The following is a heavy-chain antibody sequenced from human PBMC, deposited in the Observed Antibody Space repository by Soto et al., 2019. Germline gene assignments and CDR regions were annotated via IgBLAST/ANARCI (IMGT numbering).Heavy chain of an antibody. CDR1: GFTFSRYS. CDR3: ASDLYSSSATYFDY. CDR2: ISSSSSYI. D-gene: IGHD6-6*01. J-gene: IGHJ4*01. Sequence: EVQLVESGGGLVKPGGSLRLSCAASGFTFSRYSMNWVRQAPGKGLEWVSSISSSSSYIYYADSVKGRFTISRDNAKNSLYLQMNSLRAEDTAVYYCASDLYSSSATYFDYWGHGTLVTVSS. V-gene: IGHV3-21*01.